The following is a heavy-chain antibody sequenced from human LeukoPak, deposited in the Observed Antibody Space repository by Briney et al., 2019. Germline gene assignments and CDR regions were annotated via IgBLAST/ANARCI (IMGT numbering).Heavy chain of an antibody. CDR1: GYTFTSYG. CDR3: AREGYCNSTSCDKPFDY. V-gene: IGHV1-18*01. CDR2: ISGYNGHT. Sequence: GASVKVSCKASGYTFTSYGITWVRQAPGQGPEWMGWISGYNGHTNYAQKFQGRVTMTTDTSTSTAYMELRSLRSDDTALYCCAREGYCNSTSCDKPFDYWGQGTLVTVSS. J-gene: IGHJ4*02. D-gene: IGHD2-2*01.